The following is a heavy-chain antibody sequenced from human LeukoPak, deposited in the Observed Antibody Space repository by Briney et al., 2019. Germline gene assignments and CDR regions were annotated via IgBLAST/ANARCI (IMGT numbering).Heavy chain of an antibody. D-gene: IGHD1-1*01. V-gene: IGHV3-21*01. Sequence: GGSLRLSCAASKFTFSSYGMHWVRQAPGKGLEWVSSISNSSSYIYYADSVKGRFTISRDNAKNALYLQMNSLRAEDTAGYYCARDRKVSLAGYMDVWGKGTTVTVSS. CDR2: ISNSSSYI. J-gene: IGHJ6*03. CDR1: KFTFSSYG. CDR3: ARDRKVSLAGYMDV.